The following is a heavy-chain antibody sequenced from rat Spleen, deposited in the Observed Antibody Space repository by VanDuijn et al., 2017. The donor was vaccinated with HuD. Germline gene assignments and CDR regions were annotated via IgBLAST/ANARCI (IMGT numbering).Heavy chain of an antibody. CDR2: ISYDGSST. CDR1: GFTFSDYY. J-gene: IGHJ2*01. CDR3: ARGDTTGIPDY. D-gene: IGHD1-9*01. Sequence: EVQLVESDGGLVQPGRSLKLSCAASGFTFSDYYMAWVRQAPTKGLEWVATISYDGSSTYYRDSVKGRFTISRDNAKSTLYLQMDSLRSEDTATYYCARGDTTGIPDYWGQGVMVTVSS. V-gene: IGHV5-29*01.